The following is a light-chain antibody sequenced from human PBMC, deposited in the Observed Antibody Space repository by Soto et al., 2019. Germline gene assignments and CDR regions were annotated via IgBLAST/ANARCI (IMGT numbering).Light chain of an antibody. V-gene: IGKV1-5*01. CDR1: QNIFTF. Sequence: QMTQSPSTLSASVGDRVTISCRASQNIFTFLAWYQQKPGRAPKLLIFDASTLLTGVPPRFSGSGSGTDFTLTISSLQPDDSASYYCQHYTLYSGPFGHGTKVDIK. J-gene: IGKJ1*01. CDR3: QHYTLYSGP. CDR2: DAS.